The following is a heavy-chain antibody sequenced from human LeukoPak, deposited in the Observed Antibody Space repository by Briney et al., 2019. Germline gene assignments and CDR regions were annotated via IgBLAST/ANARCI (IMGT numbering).Heavy chain of an antibody. D-gene: IGHD5-12*01. CDR1: GFTFSAFA. CDR3: ARGTTDIVADISDAFDI. Sequence: GGSLRLSCVASGFTFSAFAMHWVRQAPGKGLEWVAAISYDARNKYYAVSVRGRFTISRDNSRNTLFLQLNSLKAEDTAVYFCARGTTDIVADISDAFDIWGQGSVVTVSS. J-gene: IGHJ3*02. V-gene: IGHV3-30*04. CDR2: ISYDARNK.